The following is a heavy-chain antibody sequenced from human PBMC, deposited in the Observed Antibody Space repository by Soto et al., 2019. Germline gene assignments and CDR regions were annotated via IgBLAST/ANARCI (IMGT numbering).Heavy chain of an antibody. V-gene: IGHV5-10-1*01. J-gene: IGHJ6*02. CDR3: ARHPYYYYGMDV. Sequence: VESLKISCKGSGYSFTSYWISWVRQMPGKGLEWMGRIDPSDSYTNYSPSFQGHVTISADKSISTAYLQWSSLKASDTAMYYCARHPYYYYGMDVWGQGTTVTVSS. CDR2: IDPSDSYT. CDR1: GYSFTSYW.